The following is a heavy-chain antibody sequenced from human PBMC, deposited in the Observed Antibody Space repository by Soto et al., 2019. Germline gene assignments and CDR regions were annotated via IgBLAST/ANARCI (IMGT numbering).Heavy chain of an antibody. Sequence: QVQLVQSGAEVKKPGASVKVSCKVSGYTLTELSMHWVRQAPGKGLEWMGGFDPEDGETIYAQKFQGRVTMTEDTSTDTAYMELSSLRSEDTAVYYCATGVTFGGVIVIPQAPGVAFDIWGQGTMVTVSS. J-gene: IGHJ3*02. CDR1: GYTLTELS. CDR3: ATGVTFGGVIVIPQAPGVAFDI. D-gene: IGHD3-16*02. V-gene: IGHV1-24*01. CDR2: FDPEDGET.